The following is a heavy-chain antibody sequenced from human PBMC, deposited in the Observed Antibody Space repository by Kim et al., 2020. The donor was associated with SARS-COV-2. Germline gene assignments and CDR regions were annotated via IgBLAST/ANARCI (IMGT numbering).Heavy chain of an antibody. J-gene: IGHJ4*02. Sequence: YYATSVKGRFTISRDNSKNTLYLQMNSLRAEDTAVYYCAKGRQSWVHFDYWGQGTLVTVSS. D-gene: IGHD3-10*01. CDR3: AKGRQSWVHFDY. V-gene: IGHV3-30*02.